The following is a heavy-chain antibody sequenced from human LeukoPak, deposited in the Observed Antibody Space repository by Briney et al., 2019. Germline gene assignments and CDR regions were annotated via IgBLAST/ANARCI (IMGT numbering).Heavy chain of an antibody. CDR1: GYTFTSYD. J-gene: IGHJ3*02. D-gene: IGHD2-15*01. CDR2: MNPNSGNT. CDR3: ARDPGYCSGGSCTRGAFDI. Sequence: ASVKVSCKASGYTFTSYDINWVRQATGQGLEWMGWMNPNSGNTGYAQKFQGRVTMTRNTSISTAYMELSSLRSEDTAVYYCARDPGYCSGGSCTRGAFDIWGQGTMVTVSS. V-gene: IGHV1-8*01.